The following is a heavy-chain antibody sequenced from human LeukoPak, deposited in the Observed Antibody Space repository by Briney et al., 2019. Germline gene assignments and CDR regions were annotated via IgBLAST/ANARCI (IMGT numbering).Heavy chain of an antibody. CDR3: AREVLGARAFEY. J-gene: IGHJ4*02. D-gene: IGHD1-26*01. CDR1: GFTFSSYS. V-gene: IGHV3-21*04. Sequence: PGGSLRLSCAASGFTFSSYSMNWVRQTPGKGLEWVSSISSSSSYIYYADSVKGRFTISRDNAKNSLYLQMNSLRAEDTAVYYCAREVLGARAFEYWGQGILVTVSS. CDR2: ISSSSSYI.